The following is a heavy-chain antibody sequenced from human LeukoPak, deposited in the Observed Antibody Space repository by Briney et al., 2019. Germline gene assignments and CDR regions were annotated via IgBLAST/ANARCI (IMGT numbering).Heavy chain of an antibody. D-gene: IGHD5-18*01. CDR2: INPNSGGT. V-gene: IGHV1-2*02. CDR3: ARYSDRCTAMVPSGDIDV. CDR1: ASTFTSYY. Sequence: GASVKVSCRASASTFTSYYMDWVRHPPGQGLEWMGWINPNSGGTNYAQKFQGRVTMTRDTSISTAYMELSRLRSDDTAVYYGARYSDRCTAMVPSGDIDVWGKGTTVTVSS. J-gene: IGHJ6*03.